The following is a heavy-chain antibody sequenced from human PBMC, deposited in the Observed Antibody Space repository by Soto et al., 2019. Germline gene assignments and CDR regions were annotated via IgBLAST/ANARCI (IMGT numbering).Heavy chain of an antibody. D-gene: IGHD3-3*01. J-gene: IGHJ4*02. CDR3: AKPPRVRVVIDCFDS. Sequence: GGSLRLSCAASGFSFSSYAMSWARQAPGKGLEWVSSISYSGGTTYYADSVKGRFTISRDNSKNTLFLQMNSLRAEDTAVYYCAKPPRVRVVIDCFDSWGQGALVTVSS. CDR1: GFSFSSYA. V-gene: IGHV3-23*01. CDR2: ISYSGGTT.